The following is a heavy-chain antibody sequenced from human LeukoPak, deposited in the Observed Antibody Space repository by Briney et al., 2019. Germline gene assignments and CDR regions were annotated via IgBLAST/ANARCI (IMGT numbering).Heavy chain of an antibody. J-gene: IGHJ5*01. D-gene: IGHD6-13*01. CDR3: AKKNEAAGGIICLDS. CDR2: ISGSAGST. Sequence: GGSLRLSCAASGFTFSNYAMTWVRQAPGKGLEWVSSISGSAGSTWYADSVKGRFTISRDNSKKTLNLQMNGLRADDTAVYYWAKKNEAAGGIICLDSWGQGTLVTVSS. V-gene: IGHV3-23*01. CDR1: GFTFSNYA.